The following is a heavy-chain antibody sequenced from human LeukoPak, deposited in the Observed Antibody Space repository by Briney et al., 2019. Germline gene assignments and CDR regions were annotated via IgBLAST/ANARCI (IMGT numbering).Heavy chain of an antibody. D-gene: IGHD4-11*01. V-gene: IGHV4-38-2*01. J-gene: IGHJ4*02. CDR2: IYHSGST. CDR1: GYSIRSGDY. CDR3: ARNRSLTTTPGFDH. Sequence: PSETLSLTCAVSGYSIRSGDYRGWIRQSPGKGLEWIGSIYHSGSTHYNPSLKSRVTISVDTSKNQFSLMLSSVTAADTAVYYCARNRSLTTTPGFDHWGQGTLVTVSS.